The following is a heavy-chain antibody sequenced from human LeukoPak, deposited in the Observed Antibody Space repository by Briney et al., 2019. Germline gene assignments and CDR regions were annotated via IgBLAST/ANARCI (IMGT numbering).Heavy chain of an antibody. CDR1: GGSISSYY. V-gene: IGHV4-59*01. CDR3: ARAPGRELWSGYFDY. Sequence: SETLSLTCTVSGGSISSYYWSWIRQPPGKGLEWIGYIYYSGNTNNNPSLKSRVTISIDTSKNQFSLKLSSVTAADTAVYYCARAPGRELWSGYFDYWGQGTLVTVSS. J-gene: IGHJ4*02. D-gene: IGHD3-3*01. CDR2: IYYSGNT.